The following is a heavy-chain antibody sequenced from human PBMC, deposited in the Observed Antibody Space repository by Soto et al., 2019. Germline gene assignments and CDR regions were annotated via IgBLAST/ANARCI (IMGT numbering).Heavy chain of an antibody. CDR1: GFTFSSYA. V-gene: IGHV3-23*01. CDR2: ISGSGGST. Sequence: EVQLLESGGGLVQPGGSLRLSCAASGFTFSSYAMSWVRQAPGKGLEWVSAISGSGGSTYYADSVKGRFTISRDNSKNTLYLQMNSLRAEDTAVYYCAKDRGAARPGVTSFDYWGQGTLVTVSS. D-gene: IGHD6-6*01. J-gene: IGHJ4*02. CDR3: AKDRGAARPGVTSFDY.